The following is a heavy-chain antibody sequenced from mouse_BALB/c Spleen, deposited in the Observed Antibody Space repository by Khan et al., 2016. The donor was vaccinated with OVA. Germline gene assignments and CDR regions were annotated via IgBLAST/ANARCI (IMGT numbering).Heavy chain of an antibody. J-gene: IGHJ3*01. CDR3: ARKDYYDYDPFPY. CDR1: GYSITSEYT. V-gene: IGHV3-2*02. Sequence: EVQLQESGPGLVKPSQSLSLTCTVTGYSITSEYTWNWIRQFPGNKLEWMGFISYSGITRYNPSLKSRISITRDTSKNQFFLQLNSVTSEDTATYYWARKDYYDYDPFPYWGQGTLVTVSA. D-gene: IGHD2-4*01. CDR2: ISYSGIT.